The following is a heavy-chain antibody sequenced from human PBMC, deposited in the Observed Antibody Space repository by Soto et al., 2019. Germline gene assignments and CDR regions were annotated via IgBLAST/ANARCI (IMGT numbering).Heavy chain of an antibody. D-gene: IGHD3-10*01. CDR1: GFTVSSNY. CDR3: ARDLRGVMGYYYYYYMDV. V-gene: IGHV3-66*01. CDR2: IYSGGST. Sequence: GGSLRLSCAASGFTVSSNYMSWVRQAPGKGLEWVSVIYSGGSTYYADSVKGRFTISRDNSKNTLYLQMNSLRAEDTAVYYCARDLRGVMGYYYYYYMDVWGKGTTVTVSS. J-gene: IGHJ6*03.